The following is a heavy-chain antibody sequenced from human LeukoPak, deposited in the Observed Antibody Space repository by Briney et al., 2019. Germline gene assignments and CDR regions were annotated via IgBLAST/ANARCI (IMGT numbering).Heavy chain of an antibody. D-gene: IGHD3-10*01. CDR2: INPNSGVT. CDR1: GFTFTDYY. V-gene: IGHV1-2*02. CDR3: ARGRLYGSGKPGAFDI. J-gene: IGHJ3*02. Sequence: ASVKVSCKASGFTFTDYYMHWVRQAPGQGLEWMGWINPNSGVTNYAQKFQGRVTMTRDTSISTAYMALSSLRSEDTAVYYCARGRLYGSGKPGAFDIWGQGTMVTVSS.